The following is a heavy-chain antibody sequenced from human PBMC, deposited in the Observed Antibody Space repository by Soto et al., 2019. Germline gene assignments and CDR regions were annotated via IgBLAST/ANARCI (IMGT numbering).Heavy chain of an antibody. Sequence: GGSLRLSCAASGFTFSSYWMSWVRQAPGKGLEWVANIKQDGSEEYYVDSVKGRFTISRDNAKNSLYLQMNSLRAEDTVVYYCARDRSGYDAFDIWGQGTMVTVSS. D-gene: IGHD5-12*01. V-gene: IGHV3-7*03. J-gene: IGHJ3*02. CDR3: ARDRSGYDAFDI. CDR2: IKQDGSEE. CDR1: GFTFSSYW.